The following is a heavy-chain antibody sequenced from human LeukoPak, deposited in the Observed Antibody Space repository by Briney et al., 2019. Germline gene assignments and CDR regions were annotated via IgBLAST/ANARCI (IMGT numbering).Heavy chain of an antibody. D-gene: IGHD3-10*01. CDR1: GGSISSGGYY. CDR2: IYYSGST. CDR3: ARHPITMVRGVSNYYFDY. V-gene: IGHV4-31*03. Sequence: SETLSLTCTVSGGSISSGGYYWSWIRQHPGKGLEWIGYIYYSGSTYYNPSLKSRVTISVDTSKNQFSLKLSSVTAADTAVYYCARHPITMVRGVSNYYFDYWGQGTLVTVSS. J-gene: IGHJ4*02.